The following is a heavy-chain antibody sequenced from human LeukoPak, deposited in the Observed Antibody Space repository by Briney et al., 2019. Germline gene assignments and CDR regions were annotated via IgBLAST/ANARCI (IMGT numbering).Heavy chain of an antibody. CDR3: ARRSRDGYNKYFDY. CDR1: GYTFTGYY. CDR2: IIPIFGTA. Sequence: ASVKVSCKASGYTFTGYYMHWVRQAPGQGLEWMGGIIPIFGTANYAQKFQGRVTITTDESTSTAYMELSSLRSEDTAVYYCARRSRDGYNKYFDYWGQGTLVTVSS. D-gene: IGHD5-24*01. V-gene: IGHV1-69*05. J-gene: IGHJ4*02.